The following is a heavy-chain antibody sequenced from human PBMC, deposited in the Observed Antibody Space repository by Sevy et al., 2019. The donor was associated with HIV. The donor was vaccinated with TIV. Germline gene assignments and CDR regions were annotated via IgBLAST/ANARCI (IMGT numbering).Heavy chain of an antibody. J-gene: IGHJ4*02. D-gene: IGHD6-13*01. V-gene: IGHV3-64D*06. CDR2: ISSDGGST. CDR1: GFTFSSYG. CDR3: VKDNGIAASDTAGGYFDY. Sequence: GGSLRLSCSASGFTFSSYGMHWVRQAPGKGLEYVSAISSDGGSTNYADSVKGRFTISRDNSKNTLYLQMSSLRAEDTAVYYCVKDNGIAASDTAGGYFDYWGQGTLVTISS.